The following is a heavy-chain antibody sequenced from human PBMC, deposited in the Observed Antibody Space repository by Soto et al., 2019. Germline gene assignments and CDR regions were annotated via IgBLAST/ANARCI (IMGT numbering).Heavy chain of an antibody. CDR3: AKAPGGVDYYYYGMDV. D-gene: IGHD3-16*01. CDR1: GFTFSSYG. Sequence: GGSLRLSCAASGFTFSSYGMHWVRQAPGKGLEWVAVISYDGSNKYYADSVKGRFTISRDNSKNTLYLQMNSLRAEDTAVYYCAKAPGGVDYYYYGMDVWGQGTTVTVSS. V-gene: IGHV3-30*18. CDR2: ISYDGSNK. J-gene: IGHJ6*02.